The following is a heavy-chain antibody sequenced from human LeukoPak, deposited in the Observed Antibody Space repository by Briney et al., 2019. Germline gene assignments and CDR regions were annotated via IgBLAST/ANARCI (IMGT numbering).Heavy chain of an antibody. V-gene: IGHV4-30-2*01. CDR2: IYHSGST. Sequence: SETLSLTCAVSGGSISSGGYSWSWIRQPPGKGLEWIGYIYHSGSTYYNPSLKSRVTISVDTSKNQFSLKLSSVTAADTAVYYCARGPLVGPFDYWGQGTLVTVSS. CDR3: ARGPLVGPFDY. D-gene: IGHD6-6*01. J-gene: IGHJ4*02. CDR1: GGSISSGGYS.